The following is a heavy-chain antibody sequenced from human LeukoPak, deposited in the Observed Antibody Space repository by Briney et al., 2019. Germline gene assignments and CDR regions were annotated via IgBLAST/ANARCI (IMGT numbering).Heavy chain of an antibody. CDR2: IGSSGGTI. V-gene: IGHV3-48*03. Sequence: PGGSLRLSCAATGFTFSSYWMSWVRQAPGKGLEWVSYIGSSGGTIYYADSVKGRFTISRDNARNSLYLQMNSLRAEDTAVYYCARVTPTSTYYFDYWGQGTLVTVSS. D-gene: IGHD1-1*01. J-gene: IGHJ4*02. CDR3: ARVTPTSTYYFDY. CDR1: GFTFSSYW.